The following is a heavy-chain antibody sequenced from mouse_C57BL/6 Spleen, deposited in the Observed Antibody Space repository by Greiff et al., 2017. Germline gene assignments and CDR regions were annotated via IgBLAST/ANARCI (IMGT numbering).Heavy chain of an antibody. Sequence: VQLQQPGAELVKPGASVKLSCKASGYTFTSYWMHWVKQRPGRGLEWIGRIDPNSGGTKYNQKFKSKATLTVDKPSSTAYMQIRSLTSEDSAVYYCARSDNGYSWYFDVWGTGTTVTVSS. CDR3: ARSDNGYSWYFDV. CDR2: IDPNSGGT. J-gene: IGHJ1*03. V-gene: IGHV1-72*01. CDR1: GYTFTSYW. D-gene: IGHD2-3*01.